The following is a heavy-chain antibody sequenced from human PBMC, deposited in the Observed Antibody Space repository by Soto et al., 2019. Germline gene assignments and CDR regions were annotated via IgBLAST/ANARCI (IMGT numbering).Heavy chain of an antibody. Sequence: GGSLTLSFAASGFTFSSYCMSWVRQAPGKGLEWVSAISHSGGSKYYADSVKGRFTISRDNSKNTLYLQMNSLRAEDTAVYYCAKGAPSGITIFGVVIAHFDYWGQGTLVTVSS. CDR2: ISHSGGSK. CDR3: AKGAPSGITIFGVVIAHFDY. J-gene: IGHJ4*02. CDR1: GFTFSSYC. D-gene: IGHD3-3*01. V-gene: IGHV3-23*01.